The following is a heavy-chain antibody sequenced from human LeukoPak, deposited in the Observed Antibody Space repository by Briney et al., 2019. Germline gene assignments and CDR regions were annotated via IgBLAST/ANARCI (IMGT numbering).Heavy chain of an antibody. CDR3: ARGRGIAAARGVRP. Sequence: SETLSLTCTVSGGSISSYYWTWIRQPPGKGLEWIGEIDRSESTNYNPSLKSRVTISVDTSKNQFSLKLSSVTAADTAVYYCARGRGIAAARGVRPWGQGTLVTVSS. D-gene: IGHD6-13*01. J-gene: IGHJ5*02. CDR2: IDRSEST. CDR1: GGSISSYY. V-gene: IGHV4-34*01.